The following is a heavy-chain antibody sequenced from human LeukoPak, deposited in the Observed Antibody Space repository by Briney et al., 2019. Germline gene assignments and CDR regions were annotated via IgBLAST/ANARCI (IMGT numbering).Heavy chain of an antibody. CDR1: GGSFSGYY. D-gene: IGHD1-26*01. J-gene: IGHJ4*02. CDR2: IYTSGST. Sequence: SETLSLTCAVYGGSFSGYYWSWIRQPAGKGLEWIGRIYTSGSTNYNPSLKSRVTMSVDTSKNQFSLKLSSVTAADTAVYYCARDGEWELLGTLDYWGQGTLVTVSS. V-gene: IGHV4-4*07. CDR3: ARDGEWELLGTLDY.